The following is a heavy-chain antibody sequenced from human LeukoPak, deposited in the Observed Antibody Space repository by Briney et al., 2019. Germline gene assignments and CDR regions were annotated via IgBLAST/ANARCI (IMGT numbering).Heavy chain of an antibody. V-gene: IGHV4-4*07. Sequence: SETLSLTCTVSGGSISSYYWSWIRQPAGKGLEWIGRIYTSGSTNYNPSLKSRVTMSVDTSKSQFSLKLSSVTAADTAVYYCARTTVTTGWFDPWGQGTLVTVSS. J-gene: IGHJ5*02. CDR2: IYTSGST. CDR1: GGSISSYY. D-gene: IGHD4-17*01. CDR3: ARTTVTTGWFDP.